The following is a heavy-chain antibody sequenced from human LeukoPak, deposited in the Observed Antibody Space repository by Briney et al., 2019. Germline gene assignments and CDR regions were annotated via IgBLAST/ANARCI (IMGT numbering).Heavy chain of an antibody. J-gene: IGHJ4*02. Sequence: ASVKVSCKASGYTFTSYAMNWVRQAPGQGLEWMGWISAYNGNTNYAQKLQGRVTMTTDTSTSTAYMELRSLRSDDTAVYYCARDFNYDSSGSGSGIDYWGQGTLVTVSS. V-gene: IGHV1-18*01. CDR2: ISAYNGNT. CDR3: ARDFNYDSSGSGSGIDY. D-gene: IGHD3-22*01. CDR1: GYTFTSYA.